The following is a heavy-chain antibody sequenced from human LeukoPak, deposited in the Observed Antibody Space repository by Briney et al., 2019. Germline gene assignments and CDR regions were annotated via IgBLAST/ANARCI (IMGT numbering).Heavy chain of an antibody. Sequence: PSETLSLTCAVYGGSFSGYYWSWIRQPPGKGLEWIGYIYDSGSTNYNLSLKSRVTISVDTSKNQFSLKLSSVTAADTAVYYCARVRYYYDSSGYYLDAFDIWGQGTMVTVSS. D-gene: IGHD3-22*01. CDR1: GGSFSGYY. J-gene: IGHJ3*02. CDR3: ARVRYYYDSSGYYLDAFDI. V-gene: IGHV4-59*12. CDR2: IYDSGST.